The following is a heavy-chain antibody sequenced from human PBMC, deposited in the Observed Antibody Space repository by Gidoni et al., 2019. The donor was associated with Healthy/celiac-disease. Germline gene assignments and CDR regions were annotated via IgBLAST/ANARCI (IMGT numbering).Heavy chain of an antibody. D-gene: IGHD3-22*01. J-gene: IGHJ4*02. CDR1: GFTFSSYA. CDR2: ISGSGGST. CDR3: AKDRGKYYYDSSGTYYFDY. V-gene: IGHV3-23*01. Sequence: EVQLLESGGGLVHPGGSLRLSCAASGFTFSSYAMRWVGQAPGKGLEWVSAISGSGGSTYYADSVKGRFTISRDNSKNTLYLQMNSLRAEDTAVYYCAKDRGKYYYDSSGTYYFDYWGQGTLVTVSS.